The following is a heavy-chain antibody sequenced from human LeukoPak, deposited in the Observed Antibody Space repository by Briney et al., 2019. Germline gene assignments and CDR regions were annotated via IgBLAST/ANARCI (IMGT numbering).Heavy chain of an antibody. D-gene: IGHD3-3*01. CDR2: IKSKTDGGTT. Sequence: GGSLRLSCAASGFTFSNAWMSWVRQAPGKGLEWVGRIKSKTDGGTTDYAAPVKGRFTISRDDSKNTLYLQMNSLKTEDTAVYYCATDQVSGYGFWSGYSRRDYWGQGTLVTVSS. V-gene: IGHV3-15*01. CDR3: ATDQVSGYGFWSGYSRRDY. CDR1: GFTFSNAW. J-gene: IGHJ4*02.